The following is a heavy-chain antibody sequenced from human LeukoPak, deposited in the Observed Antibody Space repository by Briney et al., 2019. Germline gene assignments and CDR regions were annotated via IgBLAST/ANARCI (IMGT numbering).Heavy chain of an antibody. Sequence: GGSLRLSCAASGFTFSSYAMSWVRQAPGKGLEWVSAISGSGGSTYYADSVKGRFTISRDNSKNTLYLQMNSLRAEDTAVYYCAKDSFAYYYDSSGYYGDYWGQGTLVTVSS. J-gene: IGHJ4*02. CDR1: GFTFSSYA. CDR3: AKDSFAYYYDSSGYYGDY. CDR2: ISGSGGST. D-gene: IGHD3-22*01. V-gene: IGHV3-23*01.